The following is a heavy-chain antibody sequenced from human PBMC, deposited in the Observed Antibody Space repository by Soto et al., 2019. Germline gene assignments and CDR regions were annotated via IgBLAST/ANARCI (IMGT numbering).Heavy chain of an antibody. CDR2: IYYSGST. D-gene: IGHD6-6*01. V-gene: IGHV4-39*01. CDR1: GGSISSSSYY. CDR3: ARLPSYSSSLPFDY. J-gene: IGHJ4*02. Sequence: TLETLSLTCTVSGGSISSSSYYWGWIRQPPGKGLEWIGSIYYSGSTYYNPSLKSRVTISVDTSKNQFSLKLSSVTAADTAVYYCARLPSYSSSLPFDYWGQGTLVTVSS.